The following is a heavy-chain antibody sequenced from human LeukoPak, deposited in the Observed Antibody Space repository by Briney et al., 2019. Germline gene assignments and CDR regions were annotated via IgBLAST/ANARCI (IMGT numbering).Heavy chain of an antibody. CDR1: GFTFSTYS. CDR2: ISTGSSYI. Sequence: PGGSLRLSCGASGFTFSTYSMNWVRQAPGKGLEWVSFISTGSSYIYYADSVKGRFTISRDNAKNSLYLQMDSLRVEDMAVFYCARALREYRTVDAFDMWGQGTTVTVSS. V-gene: IGHV3-21*01. CDR3: ARALREYRTVDAFDM. J-gene: IGHJ3*02. D-gene: IGHD3-16*01.